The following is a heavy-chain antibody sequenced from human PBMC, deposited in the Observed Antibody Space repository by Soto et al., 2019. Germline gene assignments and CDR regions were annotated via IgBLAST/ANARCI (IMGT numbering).Heavy chain of an antibody. V-gene: IGHV3-64D*08. J-gene: IGHJ3*02. CDR2: ISSNGGST. CDR1: GFTFSSYA. Sequence: GGSLRLSCSASGFTFSSYAMHWVRQAPGKGLEYVSAISSNGGSTYYADSVKGRFTISRDNSKNTLYLQMSSLRAEDTAVYYCVKDLYYDSSGYYDIGPNAFDIWGQGTMVTVSS. CDR3: VKDLYYDSSGYYDIGPNAFDI. D-gene: IGHD3-22*01.